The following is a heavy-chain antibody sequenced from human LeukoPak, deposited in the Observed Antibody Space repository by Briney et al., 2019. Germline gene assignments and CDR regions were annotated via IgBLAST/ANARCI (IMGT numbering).Heavy chain of an antibody. V-gene: IGHV6-1*01. CDR1: GDSVSSNSAA. CDR3: ARVTPDQRFDP. Sequence: SQTLSLTCDISGDSVSSNSAAWNWIRQSPSYRSKWYNDYAVSVKSRITINPDTSKNQFSLQLNSVTPEDTAVYYCARVTPDQRFDPWGQGTLVTVSS. CDR2: YRSKWYN. D-gene: IGHD4-11*01. J-gene: IGHJ5*02.